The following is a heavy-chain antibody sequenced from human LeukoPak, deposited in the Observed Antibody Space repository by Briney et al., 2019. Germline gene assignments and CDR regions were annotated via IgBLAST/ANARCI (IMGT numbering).Heavy chain of an antibody. CDR2: ISSSSTI. CDR1: GFTFSSYS. J-gene: IGHJ3*02. CDR3: ARDLPDIVVVPADDAFDI. D-gene: IGHD2-2*01. V-gene: IGHV3-48*01. Sequence: PGGSLRLSCAASGFTFSSYSMNWVRQAPGKGLEWVSYISSSSTIYYADSVKGRFTISRDNAKNSLYLQMNSLRAEDTAVYYCARDLPDIVVVPADDAFDIWGQGTMVTVSS.